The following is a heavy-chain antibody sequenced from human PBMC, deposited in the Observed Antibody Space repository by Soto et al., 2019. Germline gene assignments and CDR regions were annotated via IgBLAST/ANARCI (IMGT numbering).Heavy chain of an antibody. Sequence: QVQLVQSGAEVKKPGASVKVSCKASGYTFTSYGISGVRQAPGQGLEWMGWISAYNGNTNYAQKLQGRVTMTTDTPPRAAYMELRSLRSDDTALYYCARVVAATWDYYYGRDVRGQGTTVTVSS. CDR3: ARVVAATWDYYYGRDV. D-gene: IGHD2-15*01. V-gene: IGHV1-18*01. CDR2: ISAYNGNT. CDR1: GYTFTSYG. J-gene: IGHJ6*02.